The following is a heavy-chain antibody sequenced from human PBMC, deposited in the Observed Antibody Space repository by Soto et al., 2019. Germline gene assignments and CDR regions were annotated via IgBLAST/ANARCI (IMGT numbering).Heavy chain of an antibody. CDR1: GFTFSSYA. J-gene: IGHJ4*02. CDR3: AKLTYYDSSGYLPASFDY. V-gene: IGHV3-23*01. D-gene: IGHD3-22*01. CDR2: ISGSGGST. Sequence: PGGSLRLSCAASGFTFSSYAMSWVRQAPGKGLEWVSAISGSGGSTYYADSVKGRFTISRDNSKNTLYLQMNSLRAEDTAVYYCAKLTYYDSSGYLPASFDYWGQGTLVTVSS.